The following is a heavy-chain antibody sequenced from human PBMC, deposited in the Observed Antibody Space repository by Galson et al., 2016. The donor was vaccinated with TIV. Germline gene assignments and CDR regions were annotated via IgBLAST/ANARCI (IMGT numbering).Heavy chain of an antibody. J-gene: IGHJ1*01. V-gene: IGHV1-69*02. CDR2: IVPTLGIT. D-gene: IGHD5-18*01. CDR1: GGTFNSCT. Sequence: SVKVSCKASGGTFNSCTISWVRQAPGQGLEWMGTIVPTLGITNYAQKFQGRVTITADKSTTTAYMELSSLRSEDTAMYYCARLDTSGWYGYFQYWGQGTLVTVSS. CDR3: ARLDTSGWYGYFQY.